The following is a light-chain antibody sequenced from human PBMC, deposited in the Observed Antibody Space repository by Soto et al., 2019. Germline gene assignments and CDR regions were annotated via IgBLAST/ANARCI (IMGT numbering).Light chain of an antibody. Sequence: EIVLTQSPGTLSLSPGERAALSCRASQSVSSSSLAWYQQRPGQAPRLFIYGASNRATGIPDRFSGSGSGTDFTVTISRLEPEDFAVYFCQQYGHTPWTFGQGTKVEIK. CDR2: GAS. CDR3: QQYGHTPWT. J-gene: IGKJ1*01. CDR1: QSVSSSS. V-gene: IGKV3-20*01.